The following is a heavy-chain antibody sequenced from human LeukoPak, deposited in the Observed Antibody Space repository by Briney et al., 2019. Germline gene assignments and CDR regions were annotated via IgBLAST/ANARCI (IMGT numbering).Heavy chain of an antibody. CDR3: ARGSNYDFWSGYQSSLDY. V-gene: IGHV4-30-4*01. CDR2: IYYSGST. Sequence: SETLSLTCTVSGGSISSGDYYWSWIRQPPGKGLEWIGYIYYSGSTYYNPSLKSQVTISVDTSKNQFSLKLSSVTAADTAVYYCARGSNYDFWSGYQSSLDYWGQGTLVTVSS. D-gene: IGHD3-3*01. CDR1: GGSISSGDYY. J-gene: IGHJ4*02.